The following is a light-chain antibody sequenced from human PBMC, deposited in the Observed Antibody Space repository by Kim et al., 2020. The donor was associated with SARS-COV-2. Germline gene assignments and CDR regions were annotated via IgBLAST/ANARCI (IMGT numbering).Light chain of an antibody. V-gene: IGLV3-19*01. J-gene: IGLJ3*02. CDR3: NSRDTSGHLLV. Sequence: SSELTQDPGVSVALGQTVRITCQGNSLRNYYADWSQQKPGQAPVVVIYGKNNRPSGIPDRFSGSSSGDTASLTITGAQAEDEADYYCNSRDTSGHLLVFG. CDR2: GKN. CDR1: SLRNYY.